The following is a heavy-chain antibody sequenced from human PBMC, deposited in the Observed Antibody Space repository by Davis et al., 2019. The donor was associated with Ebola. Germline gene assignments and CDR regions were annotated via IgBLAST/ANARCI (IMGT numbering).Heavy chain of an antibody. CDR1: GFTFSSYG. V-gene: IGHV3-33*01. CDR2: IWYDGSNK. J-gene: IGHJ6*02. CDR3: ARVAAAGKNLYYYYGMDV. D-gene: IGHD6-13*01. Sequence: GESLKISCAASGFTFSSYGMHWVRQAPGKGLEWVAVIWYDGSNKYYADSVKGRFTISRDNSKNSLYLQMNSLRAEDTAVYYCARVAAAGKNLYYYYGMDVWGQGTTVTVSS.